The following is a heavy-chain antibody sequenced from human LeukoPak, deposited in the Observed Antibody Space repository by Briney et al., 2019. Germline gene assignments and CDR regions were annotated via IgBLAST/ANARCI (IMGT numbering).Heavy chain of an antibody. CDR1: GGSISSYY. J-gene: IGHJ6*02. CDR2: ISDSGST. V-gene: IGHV4-59*01. D-gene: IGHD1-1*01. CDR3: ARAATGPLPNYYYYYGMDV. Sequence: SETLSLTCTVSGGSISSYYWSWIRQPPGKGLEWIGHISDSGSTNYNPSLKSRVTISVDTSKNQFSLKLSSVTAADTAVYYCARAATGPLPNYYYYYGMDVWGQGTTVTVSS.